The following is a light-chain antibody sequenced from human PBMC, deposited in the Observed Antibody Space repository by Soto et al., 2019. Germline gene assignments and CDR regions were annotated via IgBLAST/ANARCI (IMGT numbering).Light chain of an antibody. V-gene: IGLV1-40*01. J-gene: IGLJ1*01. CDR1: SSNIGAGYD. Sequence: QSVLTQPPSVSGAPGQRVTISCTGSSSNIGAGYDVHWYQQLPGTAPKLLIYGNNNRPSGVPDRFSVSKSGTAASLAITGLEAEDEADYYCQSYDSNRSGYVFGTGTKLTV. CDR3: QSYDSNRSGYV. CDR2: GNN.